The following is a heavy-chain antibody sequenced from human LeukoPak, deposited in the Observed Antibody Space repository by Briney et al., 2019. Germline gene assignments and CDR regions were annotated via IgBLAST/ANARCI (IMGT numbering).Heavy chain of an antibody. V-gene: IGHV1-69*10. CDR1: GYTFTSYD. Sequence: SVKVSCKASGYTFTSYDINWVRQAPGQGLEWMGGIIPILGRGDYTEKFQGRVTITADESTSTAYMELSSLRSEDTAVYYCATGLTYYYDKSDYYHYYYGMDVWGQGTTVTVSS. J-gene: IGHJ6*02. CDR3: ATGLTYYYDKSDYYHYYYGMDV. D-gene: IGHD3-22*01. CDR2: IIPILGRG.